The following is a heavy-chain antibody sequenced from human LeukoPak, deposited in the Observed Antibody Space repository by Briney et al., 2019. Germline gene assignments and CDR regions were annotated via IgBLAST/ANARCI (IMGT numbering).Heavy chain of an antibody. CDR2: ISYDGSIN. D-gene: IGHD1-26*01. CDR3: ARGTSGSFYS. CDR1: GFTFSSYA. J-gene: IGHJ5*01. V-gene: IGHV3-30*04. Sequence: PGGSLRLSCAASGFTFSSYAMHWVRQAPGKGLEWVALISYDGSINDYADSVKGRFTISRDNSKNTLYLQMNSLRADDTAVYVCARGTSGSFYSWGQGTLVTVSS.